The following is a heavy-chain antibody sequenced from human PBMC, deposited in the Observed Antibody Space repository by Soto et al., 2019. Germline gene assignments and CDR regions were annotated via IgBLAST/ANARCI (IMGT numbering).Heavy chain of an antibody. CDR2: IYYSGST. D-gene: IGHD6-6*01. CDR1: GGSISSSSYY. Sequence: SETLSLTCTVSGGSISSSSYYWGWIRQPPGKGLEWIGSIYYSGSTYYNPSLKSRVTISVDTSKNQFSLKLSSVTAADTAVYYCARQWGGDRSSSSYYGMDVWGQGTTVTVYS. J-gene: IGHJ6*02. CDR3: ARQWGGDRSSSSYYGMDV. V-gene: IGHV4-39*01.